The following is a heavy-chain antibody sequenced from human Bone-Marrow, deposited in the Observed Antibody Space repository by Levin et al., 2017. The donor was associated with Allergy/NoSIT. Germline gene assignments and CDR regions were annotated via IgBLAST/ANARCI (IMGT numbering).Heavy chain of an antibody. CDR3: ARRIGFEGTYDWSPYYFDH. V-gene: IGHV4-4*02. Sequence: KSSETLSLTCAISGGAISLGWWSWVRQSPGKGLEWIGEIYFNGKTNYSPSLQSRITMSLDESKSQISLNMISVTAADTAVYFCARRIGFEGTYDWSPYYFDHWGPGLLLTVSS. D-gene: IGHD3-9*01. CDR1: GGAISLGW. CDR2: IYFNGKT. J-gene: IGHJ4*02.